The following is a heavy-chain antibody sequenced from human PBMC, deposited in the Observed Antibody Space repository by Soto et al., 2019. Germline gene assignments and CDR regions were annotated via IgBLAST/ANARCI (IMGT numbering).Heavy chain of an antibody. V-gene: IGHV4-30-2*01. Sequence: LSLTCAFSGGSISSGHDPWTWIRQPPGKGLEWIGYIYPGGNTYYSPSLKSRVTIALDTSKSLVSLRLNSVTAADTAVYYCARLVGVAISQWGQGNLVTVSS. CDR3: ARLVGVAISQ. D-gene: IGHD2-21*01. CDR2: IYPGGNT. J-gene: IGHJ1*01. CDR1: GGSISSGHDP.